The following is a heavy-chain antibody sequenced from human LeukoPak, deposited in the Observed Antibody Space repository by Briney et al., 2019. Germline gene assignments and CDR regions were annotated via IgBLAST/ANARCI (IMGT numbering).Heavy chain of an antibody. CDR3: ARPSYYDHAFDI. Sequence: SETLYLTCTVSGGSISSSSYYWGWIRQPPGKGLEWIGSIYYSGSTYYNPSLKSRVTISVDTSKNQFSLKLSSVTAADTAVYYCARPSYYDHAFDIWGQGTMVTVSS. D-gene: IGHD3-3*01. J-gene: IGHJ3*02. CDR2: IYYSGST. CDR1: GGSISSSSYY. V-gene: IGHV4-39*01.